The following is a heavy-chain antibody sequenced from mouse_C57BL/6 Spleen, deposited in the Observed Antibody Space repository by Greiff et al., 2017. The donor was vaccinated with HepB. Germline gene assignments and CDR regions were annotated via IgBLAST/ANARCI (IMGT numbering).Heavy chain of an antibody. CDR3: ARDSSLLFAY. J-gene: IGHJ3*01. Sequence: DVKLQESGPGLVKPSQSLSLTCSVTGYSITSGYYWNWIRQFPGNKLEWMGYISYDGSNNYNPSLKNRISITRDTSKNQFFLKLNSVTTEDTATYYCARDSSLLFAYWGQGTLVTVSA. D-gene: IGHD1-3*01. CDR1: GYSITSGYY. V-gene: IGHV3-6*01. CDR2: ISYDGSN.